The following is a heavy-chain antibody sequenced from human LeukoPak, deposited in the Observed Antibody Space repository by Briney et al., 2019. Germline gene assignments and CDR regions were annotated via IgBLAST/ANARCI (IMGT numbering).Heavy chain of an antibody. V-gene: IGHV4-38-2*01. Sequence: SETLSLTCAVSGYSISSGYYWGWIRQPPGQGLEWIGSIYHSGSTYYNPSLKSRVTISVDTSKNQFSLKLSSVTAADTAVYYCARSGLCGGDCYSIFDYWGQGTLVTVSS. CDR2: IYHSGST. CDR1: GYSISSGYY. D-gene: IGHD2-21*02. J-gene: IGHJ4*02. CDR3: ARSGLCGGDCYSIFDY.